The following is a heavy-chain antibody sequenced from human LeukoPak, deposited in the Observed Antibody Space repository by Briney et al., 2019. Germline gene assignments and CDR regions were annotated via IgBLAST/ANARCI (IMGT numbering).Heavy chain of an antibody. J-gene: IGHJ5*02. CDR3: ARDIAGATKGGWFDT. D-gene: IGHD1-26*01. CDR1: GYTFTNYD. V-gene: IGHV1-8*01. CDR2: MNPNSGNT. Sequence: ASVRVSCKASGYTFTNYDINWVRQATGQGLEWMGWMNPNSGNTGYAQKFQGRVTMTRNTSISTAYMELSSLRSEDTALYYCARDIAGATKGGWFDTWGQGTPVTVSS.